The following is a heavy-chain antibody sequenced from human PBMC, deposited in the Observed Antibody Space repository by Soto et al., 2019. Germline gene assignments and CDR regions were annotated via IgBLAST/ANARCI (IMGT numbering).Heavy chain of an antibody. CDR1: GEYFSANY. CDR3: ATGGLFYS. CDR2: INHAGTT. J-gene: IGHJ4*02. V-gene: IGHV4-34*01. Sequence: QVQLQQWGAGLLKPSETLSLTCDISGEYFSANYWSWIRQTPGMGLEWLGEINHAGTTDYNPSVEDRIIISADASKTQFSLKLTSVTAMDTAVYYCATGGLFYSWGQGTLVNVSS.